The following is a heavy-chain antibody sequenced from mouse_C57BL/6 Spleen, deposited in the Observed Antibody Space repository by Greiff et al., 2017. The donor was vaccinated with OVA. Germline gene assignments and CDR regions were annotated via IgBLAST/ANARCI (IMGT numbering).Heavy chain of an antibody. CDR2: IDPSDSYT. J-gene: IGHJ3*01. CDR3: ATYGNYVGWFAY. D-gene: IGHD2-1*01. CDR1: GYTFTSYW. V-gene: IGHV1-59*01. Sequence: QVQLQQPGAELVRPGTSVKLSCKASGYTFTSYWMHWVKQRPGQGLEWIGVIDPSDSYTNYNQKFKGKATLTVDTSSSTAYMQLSSLTSEDSAVYYCATYGNYVGWFAYWGQGTLVTVSA.